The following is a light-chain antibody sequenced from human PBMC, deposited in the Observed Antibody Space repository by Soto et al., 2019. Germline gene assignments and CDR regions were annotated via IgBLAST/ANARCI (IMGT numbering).Light chain of an antibody. CDR2: EVT. J-gene: IGLJ1*01. CDR1: GSDVGTYNF. Sequence: QSAMTQPPSASGSSGQSVSVSCTGTGSDVGTYNFVSWYQQHPGKAPKLLIYEVTKRPSGVPDRFSGSKSGNTASLTVSGLQAEDEAEYFCSSYTGDRHFYVFGTGTKVTVL. V-gene: IGLV2-8*01. CDR3: SSYTGDRHFYV.